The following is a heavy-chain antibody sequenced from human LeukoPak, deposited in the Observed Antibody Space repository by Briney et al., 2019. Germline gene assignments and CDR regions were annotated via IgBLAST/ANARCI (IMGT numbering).Heavy chain of an antibody. J-gene: IGHJ4*02. CDR1: GYTFTGYY. CDR3: ARGAPYYYDSSGSTHYFDY. Sequence: GASVKVSCKASGYTFTGYYMHWVRQAAGQGVGWLGWMSPNSGGKDYAQKFQGWVTMTRDTSISTAYMELSRLSSDHTAVSYCARGAPYYYDSSGSTHYFDYWGQGTLVTVSS. V-gene: IGHV1-2*04. D-gene: IGHD3-22*01. CDR2: MSPNSGGK.